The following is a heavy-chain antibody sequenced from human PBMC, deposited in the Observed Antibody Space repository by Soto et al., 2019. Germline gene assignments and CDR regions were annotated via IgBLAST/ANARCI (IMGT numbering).Heavy chain of an antibody. CDR1: GGTFSSYT. CDR3: ARDQSSMLGYHYYGMAV. CDR2: IIPILGIA. J-gene: IGHJ6*02. D-gene: IGHD6-13*01. V-gene: IGHV1-69*04. Sequence: SVKVSCKASGGTFSSYTISWVRQAPGQGLEWMGRIIPILGIANYAQKFQGRVTITADKSTSTAYMELSSLRSEDTAVYYCARDQSSMLGYHYYGMAVWGQGTTVTVSS.